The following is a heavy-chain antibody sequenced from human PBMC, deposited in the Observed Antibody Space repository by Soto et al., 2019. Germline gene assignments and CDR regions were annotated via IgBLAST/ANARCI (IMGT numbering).Heavy chain of an antibody. Sequence: SETLSLTCAVSGGSISSSNWWSWVRQPPGKGLEWIGKIYHSGVTDYNPSLKSRATISIDTSKNQFSLKLSSVTATDTAVYYCARQRTTVVTQAYFDHWGQGALVTVSS. D-gene: IGHD2-21*02. CDR3: ARQRTTVVTQAYFDH. J-gene: IGHJ4*02. V-gene: IGHV4-4*02. CDR1: GGSISSSNW. CDR2: IYHSGVT.